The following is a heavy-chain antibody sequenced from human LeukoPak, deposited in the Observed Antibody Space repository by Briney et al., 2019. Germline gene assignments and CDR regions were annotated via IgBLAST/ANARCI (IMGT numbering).Heavy chain of an antibody. V-gene: IGHV3-21*01. D-gene: IGHD6-19*01. Sequence: GGSLRLSCAASGFTFSSYAMSWVRQAPGKGLEWVSSISSSSSYIYYADSVKGRFTISRDNAKNSLYLQMNSLRAEDTAVYYCARDQTVAGLGGFDYWGQGTLVTVSS. CDR2: ISSSSSYI. CDR3: ARDQTVAGLGGFDY. CDR1: GFTFSSYA. J-gene: IGHJ4*02.